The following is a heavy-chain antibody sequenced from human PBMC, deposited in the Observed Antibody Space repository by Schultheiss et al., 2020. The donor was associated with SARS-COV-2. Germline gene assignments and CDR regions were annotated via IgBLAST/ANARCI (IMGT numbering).Heavy chain of an antibody. CDR1: GGSISPYY. D-gene: IGHD3-22*01. Sequence: SETLSLTCAVSGGSISPYYWSWIRQPPGKGLEWIGYIYYSGSTYYNPSLKSRVTISVDRSKNQFSLKLSSVTAADTAVYYCAREVGVGDSSGYHHFDYWGQGTLVTVSS. V-gene: IGHV4-59*12. CDR2: IYYSGST. CDR3: AREVGVGDSSGYHHFDY. J-gene: IGHJ4*02.